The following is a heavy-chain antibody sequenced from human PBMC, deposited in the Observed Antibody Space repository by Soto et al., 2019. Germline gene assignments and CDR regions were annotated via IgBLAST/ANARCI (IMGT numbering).Heavy chain of an antibody. CDR1: GFTFDDYA. CDR2: INWNSGSI. CDR3: VKDESINWYSGHFRH. D-gene: IGHD6-13*01. J-gene: IGHJ1*01. V-gene: IGHV3-9*01. Sequence: VQLVESGGGLVQPGVSLRLSCAASGFTFDDYAMHWVRQVPGKGLEWVSGINWNSGSIGYADSVKGRFAISRDNAKNSLHLQMNSLRAEDTAFYYCVKDESINWYSGHFRHWGQGTLVTVSS.